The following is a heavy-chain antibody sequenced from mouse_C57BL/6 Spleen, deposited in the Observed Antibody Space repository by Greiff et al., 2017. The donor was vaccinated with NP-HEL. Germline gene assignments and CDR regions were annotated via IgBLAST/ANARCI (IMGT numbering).Heavy chain of an antibody. V-gene: IGHV1-22*01. D-gene: IGHD2-4*01. Sequence: EVQLQQSGPELVKPGASVKMSCKASGYTFTDYNMHWVKQSHGKSLEWIGYINPNNGGTSYNQKFKGKATVTVNKSSSTAYMQLRSLTSEDSAVYYWASTYDYVYAMDYWGQGTSVTVSS. CDR3: ASTYDYVYAMDY. CDR2: INPNNGGT. CDR1: GYTFTDYN. J-gene: IGHJ4*01.